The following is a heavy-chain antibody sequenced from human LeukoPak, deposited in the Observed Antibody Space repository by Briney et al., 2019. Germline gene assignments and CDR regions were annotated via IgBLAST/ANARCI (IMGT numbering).Heavy chain of an antibody. CDR3: ARPYYYDSRIDP. Sequence: SETLSLTCTVSGGSISSHYWSWIRQPPEKGLEWIGYIYYSGSTNYNPSLKSRVTISVDTSKNQFSLKVSSVTAADTAVYYCARPYYYDSRIDPWGQGILVTVSS. CDR1: GGSISSHY. CDR2: IYYSGST. V-gene: IGHV4-59*11. J-gene: IGHJ5*02. D-gene: IGHD3-22*01.